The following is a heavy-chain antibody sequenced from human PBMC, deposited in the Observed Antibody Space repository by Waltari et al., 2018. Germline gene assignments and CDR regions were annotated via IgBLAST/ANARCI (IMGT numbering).Heavy chain of an antibody. Sequence: QVQLVQSGAEVKKPGSSVKVSCKASGGNFSSLAIRWVRQAPRQGLEWMGGIIPIFGTANYAQKFQGRVTITADESTSTAYMELSSLRSEDTAVYYCARGYSSSSLGGWFDPWGQGTLVTVSS. CDR2: IIPIFGTA. CDR3: ARGYSSSSLGGWFDP. D-gene: IGHD6-6*01. J-gene: IGHJ5*02. V-gene: IGHV1-69*12. CDR1: GGNFSSLA.